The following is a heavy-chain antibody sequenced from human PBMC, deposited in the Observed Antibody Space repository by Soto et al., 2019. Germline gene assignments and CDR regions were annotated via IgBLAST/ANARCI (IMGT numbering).Heavy chain of an antibody. CDR1: GFDFNIWE. CDR3: ARSWGWSPGTDF. V-gene: IGHV3-48*03. Sequence: PGGSLRLSCVASGFDFNIWEMNWVRQAPGKGLEWLSYIPATGTGANYAESVRGRFTTSRDNANKVVYLQMNSLTVEDTAVYYCARSWGWSPGTDFWGQGTLVTVPQ. D-gene: IGHD3-16*01. CDR2: IPATGTGA. J-gene: IGHJ4*02.